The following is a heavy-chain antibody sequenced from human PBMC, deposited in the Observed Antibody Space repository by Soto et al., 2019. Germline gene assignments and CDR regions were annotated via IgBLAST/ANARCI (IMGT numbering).Heavy chain of an antibody. D-gene: IGHD3-3*01. CDR3: ARQKLQFLGYYYYMVV. V-gene: IGHV4-39*01. CDR1: GGSISSSSYY. J-gene: IGHJ6*03. Sequence: SETLSLTCTVSGGSISSSSYYWGWIRQPPGKGLEWIGSIYYSGSTYYNPSLKSRVTISVDTSKNQFSLKLSSVTAADTAVYYCARQKLQFLGYYYYMVVWGKGTTVTVS. CDR2: IYYSGST.